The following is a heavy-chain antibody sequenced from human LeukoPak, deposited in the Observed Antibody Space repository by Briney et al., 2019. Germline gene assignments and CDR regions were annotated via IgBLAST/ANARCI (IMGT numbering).Heavy chain of an antibody. CDR2: ISYDGSTK. Sequence: GGSLRLSCAASGFTFSSYAMHWVRQAPGKGLEWVAVISYDGSTKYYADSVKGRFTISRDNSKNTRYLQMNSLRAEDTAVYYCARDRDDRGYYYMDVWGKGTTVTVSS. D-gene: IGHD3-22*01. J-gene: IGHJ6*03. V-gene: IGHV3-30*01. CDR3: ARDRDDRGYYYMDV. CDR1: GFTFSSYA.